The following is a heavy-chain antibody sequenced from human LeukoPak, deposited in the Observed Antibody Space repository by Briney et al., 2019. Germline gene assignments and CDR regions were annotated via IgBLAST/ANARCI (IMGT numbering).Heavy chain of an antibody. CDR3: ARGGAVGPNPYYSDY. CDR2: IRSNGSTI. J-gene: IGHJ4*02. V-gene: IGHV3-48*02. CDR1: GFTFSSYS. D-gene: IGHD2-2*01. Sequence: GGSLRLSCAASGFTFSSYSMNWVRQAPGKGLEWISYIRSNGSTIYYADSVKGRFTISRDNANNSLYLQMNSLRDEDTAVYYCARGGAVGPNPYYSDYWGQGTLVTVSS.